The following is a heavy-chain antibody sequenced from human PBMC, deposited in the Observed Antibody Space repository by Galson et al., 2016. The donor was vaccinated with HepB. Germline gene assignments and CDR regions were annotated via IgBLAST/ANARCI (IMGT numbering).Heavy chain of an antibody. CDR1: GITFSHYS. D-gene: IGHD3-3*01. Sequence: SLRLSCAASGITFSHYSMNWVRQAPGKGLEWVSSISGDSNYIIYSDSVRDRFTISRDDAKNSLFLQMNSLRVEDTAVYYCASFETVEYTRNFDYWGQGTLITVSS. V-gene: IGHV3-21*06. J-gene: IGHJ4*02. CDR3: ASFETVEYTRNFDY. CDR2: ISGDSNYI.